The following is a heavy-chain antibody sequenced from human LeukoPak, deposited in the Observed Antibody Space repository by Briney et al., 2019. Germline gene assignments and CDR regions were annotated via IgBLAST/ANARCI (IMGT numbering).Heavy chain of an antibody. D-gene: IGHD3-22*01. J-gene: IGHJ6*04. CDR1: GYTFTGYY. Sequence: GASVKVSCKASGYTFTGYYMHWVRQAPGQGLEWMGWINPNRGGTNYAQKFQGRVTMTRDTSISTAYMELSRLRSDDTAVYYCARDAFEPYDSSGYIAVWGKGTTVTVSS. V-gene: IGHV1-2*02. CDR2: INPNRGGT. CDR3: ARDAFEPYDSSGYIAV.